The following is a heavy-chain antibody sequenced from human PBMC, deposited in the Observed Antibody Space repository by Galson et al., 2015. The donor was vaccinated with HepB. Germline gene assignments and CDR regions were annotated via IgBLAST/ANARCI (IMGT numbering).Heavy chain of an antibody. CDR3: ARVFYDNGSYLLLDT. J-gene: IGHJ5*02. V-gene: IGHV1-2*02. CDR2: INPDSGAT. D-gene: IGHD3-16*01. CDR1: GYTFTGYY. Sequence: SVKVSCKASGYTFTGYYIHWVRQAPGQGLEWMGWINPDSGATNHAQKFQGRVTLTRDTTVSTASMDLSKLRSDDTATYYCARVFYDNGSYLLLDTWGQGTLVTVSS.